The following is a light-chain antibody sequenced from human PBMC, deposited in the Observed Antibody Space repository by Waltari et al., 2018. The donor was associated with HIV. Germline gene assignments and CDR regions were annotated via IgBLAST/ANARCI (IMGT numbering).Light chain of an antibody. CDR3: SSYAGTNNLCV. CDR2: EFN. J-gene: IGLJ1*01. CDR1: STSVACYNY. V-gene: IGLV2-8*01. Sequence: SALTPPPAPSGPPGHSVTIACTGVSTSVACYNYASRYQRHPGKAPTLMIYEFNKRPSGVPDRFSGSKSGKAASLTVSGLQLDDGADYYCSSYAGTNNLCVFGAGTRVPV.